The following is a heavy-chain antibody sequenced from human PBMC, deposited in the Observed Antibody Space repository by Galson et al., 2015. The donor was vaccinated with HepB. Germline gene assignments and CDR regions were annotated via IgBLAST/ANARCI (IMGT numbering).Heavy chain of an antibody. V-gene: IGHV5-51*03. Sequence: QSGAEVKKPGESLKISRKGSGYSFTSYWIGWVRQIPGKGLEWMGIIYPGDSDTRYSPSFQGQVTISADKSISTAYLQWSSLKASDTAMYYCARLPGDYYDILTGYGRPFDPWGQGTLVTVSS. J-gene: IGHJ5*02. CDR1: GYSFTSYW. CDR3: ARLPGDYYDILTGYGRPFDP. D-gene: IGHD3-9*01. CDR2: IYPGDSDT.